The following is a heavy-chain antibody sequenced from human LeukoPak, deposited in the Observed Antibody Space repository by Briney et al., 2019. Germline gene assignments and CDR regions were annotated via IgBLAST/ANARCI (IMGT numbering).Heavy chain of an antibody. J-gene: IGHJ4*02. CDR3: ASRATVTTSLYFDY. Sequence: GGSLRLSCAASGITVSTNYMSWVRQAPGKGLEWVSIIYSGGATFYADSVKGRFTISRENSKNTLWLQMNSLRAEDTAVYYCASRATVTTSLYFDYWGQGTLVTVSS. V-gene: IGHV3-66*01. CDR1: GITVSTNY. CDR2: IYSGGAT. D-gene: IGHD4-17*01.